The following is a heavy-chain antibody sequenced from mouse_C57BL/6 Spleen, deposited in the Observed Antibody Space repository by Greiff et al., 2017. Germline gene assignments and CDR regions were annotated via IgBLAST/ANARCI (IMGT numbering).Heavy chain of an antibody. D-gene: IGHD2-5*01. CDR2: ISDGGSYT. CDR1: GFTFSSYA. Sequence: EVMLVESGGGLVKPGGSLKLSCAASGFTFSSYAMSWVRQTPEKRLEWVATISDGGSYTYYPDNVKGRFTISRDNAKNNLYLQMSHLKGEETAMYYCARDRGAPYYSDYEDYFDYWGQGTPRTVSS. V-gene: IGHV5-4*01. J-gene: IGHJ2*01. CDR3: ARDRGAPYYSDYEDYFDY.